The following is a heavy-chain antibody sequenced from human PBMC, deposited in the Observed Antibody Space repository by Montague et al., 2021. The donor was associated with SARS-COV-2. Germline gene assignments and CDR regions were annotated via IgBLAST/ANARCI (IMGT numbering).Heavy chain of an antibody. J-gene: IGHJ6*02. Sequence: SETLSLTCTVSGGSISSYYWSWIRQPAGKGLGWIGRIYTSGSTNYNPSLKSRVTMSVDTSKNQFSLKLSSVIAADTAVYYCAREAWFGDKTSASEYYGMDVWGQGTTVTVSS. CDR2: IYTSGST. V-gene: IGHV4-4*07. CDR1: GGSISSYY. CDR3: AREAWFGDKTSASEYYGMDV. D-gene: IGHD3-10*01.